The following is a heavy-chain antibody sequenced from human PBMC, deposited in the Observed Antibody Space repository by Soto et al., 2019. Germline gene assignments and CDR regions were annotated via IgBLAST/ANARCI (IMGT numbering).Heavy chain of an antibody. D-gene: IGHD3-22*01. Sequence: GGSLRLSCAASGFTFSSYSMNWVRQAPGKGVEWVSYISSSSSTIYYADSVKGRFTISRDNAKNSLYLQMNSLRDEDTAVYYSARDDYYDTSGYLALFDYWGQGTLVTVSS. J-gene: IGHJ4*02. V-gene: IGHV3-48*02. CDR3: ARDDYYDTSGYLALFDY. CDR2: ISSSSSTI. CDR1: GFTFSSYS.